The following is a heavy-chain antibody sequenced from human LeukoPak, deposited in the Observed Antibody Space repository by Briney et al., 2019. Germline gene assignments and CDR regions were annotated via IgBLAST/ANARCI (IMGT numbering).Heavy chain of an antibody. J-gene: IGHJ4*02. V-gene: IGHV3-23*01. CDR3: AKGGDYSDSSGYYLFYY. D-gene: IGHD3-22*01. Sequence: PGGSLRLSCAASGFTFSSYAMSWVRQAPGKGLEWVAAISGSGGSTYYADSVKGRFTISRDNSKNTLYLQMNSLRAEDTAVYYSAKGGDYSDSSGYYLFYYWGQGTLVTVSS. CDR2: ISGSGGST. CDR1: GFTFSSYA.